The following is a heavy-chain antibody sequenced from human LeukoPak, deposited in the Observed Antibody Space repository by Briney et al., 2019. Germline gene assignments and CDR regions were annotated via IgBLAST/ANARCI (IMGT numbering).Heavy chain of an antibody. CDR2: IYYSGST. J-gene: IGHJ4*02. Sequence: SQTLSLTCTVSGGSISSGGYYWSWIRQHPGKGVEWIGYIYYSGSTYYNPSLKSRVTISVDTSKNQFSLKLSSVTAADTAVYYCASLMVRGVLYYFDYWGQGTLVTVSS. D-gene: IGHD3-10*01. CDR3: ASLMVRGVLYYFDY. CDR1: GGSISSGGYY. V-gene: IGHV4-31*03.